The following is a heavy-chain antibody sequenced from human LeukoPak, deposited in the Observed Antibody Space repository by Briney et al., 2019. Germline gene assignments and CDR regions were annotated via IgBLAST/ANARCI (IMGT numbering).Heavy chain of an antibody. J-gene: IGHJ5*02. CDR2: ISAYNGNT. D-gene: IGHD4-17*01. CDR3: ARDPTLIPKRANWFDP. Sequence: PRASVKASCKASGYTFTSYGISWVRQAPGQGLEWMGWISAYNGNTNYTQKLQGRVTMTTDTSTSTAYMELRSLRSDDTAVYYCARDPTLIPKRANWFDPWGQGTLVTVSS. CDR1: GYTFTSYG. V-gene: IGHV1-18*01.